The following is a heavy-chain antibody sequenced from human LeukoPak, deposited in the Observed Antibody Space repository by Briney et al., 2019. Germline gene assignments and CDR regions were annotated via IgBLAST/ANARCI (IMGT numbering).Heavy chain of an antibody. J-gene: IGHJ3*02. CDR1: GGSISSYY. CDR2: IYTSGTI. D-gene: IGHD1-26*01. CDR3: ASGGVGATAFDI. V-gene: IGHV4-4*07. Sequence: SETLSLTCTVSGGSISSYYWSWIRQPAGTALEWIGRIYTSGTITYNPSLKSRVTMSVDTSKNQFSLKLSSVTAADTAVYYCASGGVGATAFDIWGQGTMVTVSS.